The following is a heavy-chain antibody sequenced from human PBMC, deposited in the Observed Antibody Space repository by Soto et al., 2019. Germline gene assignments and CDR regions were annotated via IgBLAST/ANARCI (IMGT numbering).Heavy chain of an antibody. CDR2: ILYDGSNK. V-gene: IGHV3-30*03. CDR1: GFTFSNYG. CDR3: ASSYYDSKYGGGMDV. Sequence: GGSLRLSCAASGFTFSNYGMHWVRQTPGKGLEWVALILYDGSNKYYADSVKGRFTISRDNSKNTLYLQVSSLRAEDAAVYYCASSYYDSKYGGGMDVWGQGTTVTVSS. D-gene: IGHD3-22*01. J-gene: IGHJ6*02.